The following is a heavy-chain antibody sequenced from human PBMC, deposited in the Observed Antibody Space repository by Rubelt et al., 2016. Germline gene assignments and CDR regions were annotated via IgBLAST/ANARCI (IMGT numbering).Heavy chain of an antibody. D-gene: IGHD1-26*01. Sequence: QVQLVQSGAEVKKPGASVKVSCKASGYTFTSYYMHWVRQAPGQGLEWVGVIKPSAGSTTYAQKFQGRLTMTRDTSTSTVYMELSSLRADDTALDYCAREVGATDVWGQGTLVTVSS. J-gene: IGHJ4*02. CDR1: GYTFTSYY. CDR2: IKPSAGST. CDR3: AREVGATDV. V-gene: IGHV1-46*01.